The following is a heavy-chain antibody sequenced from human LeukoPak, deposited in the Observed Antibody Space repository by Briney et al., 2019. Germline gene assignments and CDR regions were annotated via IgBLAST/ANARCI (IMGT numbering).Heavy chain of an antibody. CDR1: GGTFSSYA. Sequence: ASVKVSCKASGGTFSSYAISWVRQAPGQGLEWMGGIIPIFGTANYAQKFQGRVTITADKSTSTAYMELSSLRSEDTAMYYCANIMITFGGVIVNPGDYWGQGTLVTVSS. J-gene: IGHJ4*02. V-gene: IGHV1-69*06. CDR2: IIPIFGTA. D-gene: IGHD3-16*02. CDR3: ANIMITFGGVIVNPGDY.